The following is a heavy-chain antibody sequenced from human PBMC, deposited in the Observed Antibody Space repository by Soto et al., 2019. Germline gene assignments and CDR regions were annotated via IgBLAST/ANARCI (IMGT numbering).Heavy chain of an antibody. Sequence: GESLKISCKGSGYSFAGYWITWVRQRPGKGLEWMGRIDPSDSQTYYSPSFRGHVTISVTKSITTVFLQWSSLRASDTAMYYCARQIYDSDTGPNFQYYFDSWGQGTPFTVSS. CDR1: GYSFAGYW. J-gene: IGHJ4*02. CDR3: ARQIYDSDTGPNFQYYFDS. D-gene: IGHD3-22*01. V-gene: IGHV5-10-1*01. CDR2: IDPSDSQT.